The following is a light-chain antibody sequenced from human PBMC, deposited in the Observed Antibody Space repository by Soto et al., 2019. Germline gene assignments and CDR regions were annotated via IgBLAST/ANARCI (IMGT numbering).Light chain of an antibody. J-gene: IGKJ4*01. CDR1: QSVSSSY. Sequence: EIVLTQSPGTLSLSPGERATLSCRASQSVSSSYLAWYQQKPGQAPRLLIYGASIRATGIPDRFSGSGSGTDFTLTISKLEPEDFAVYYCQQYVSSPLPFGGGTKVEIK. V-gene: IGKV3-20*01. CDR3: QQYVSSPLP. CDR2: GAS.